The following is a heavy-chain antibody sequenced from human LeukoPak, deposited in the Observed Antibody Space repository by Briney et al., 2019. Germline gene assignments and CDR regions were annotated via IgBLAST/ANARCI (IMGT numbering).Heavy chain of an antibody. V-gene: IGHV1-18*01. CDR2: ISAYNGNT. CDR1: GYTFTSYG. D-gene: IGHD6-19*01. CDR3: ARVQTSSGWHLRLGWFDP. Sequence: GASVKVSCKASGYTFTSYGISWVRQAPGQGLEWMGWISAYNGNTNYAQKLQGRVTMTTDTSTSTAYMELWSLRSDDTAVYYCARVQTSSGWHLRLGWFDPWGQGTLVTVSS. J-gene: IGHJ5*02.